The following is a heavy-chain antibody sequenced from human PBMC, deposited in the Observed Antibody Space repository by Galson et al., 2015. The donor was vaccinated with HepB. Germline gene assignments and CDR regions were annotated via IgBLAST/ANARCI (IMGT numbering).Heavy chain of an antibody. CDR3: ARSKPTSAAAGDDFDYGDQGSLAPQLISYCGGKKSAYDMLTPTIRYEL. V-gene: IGHV3-11*06. D-gene: IGHD4-17*01. Sequence: LEWVSYIDSGDGYTNYADSVKGRFTIFRDNAKNSLYLQMNSLRAEDTAMYYCARSKPTSAAAGDDFDYGDQGSLAPQLISYCGGKKSAYDMLTPTIRYELWGQGALVTVSS. J-gene: IGHJ4*02. CDR2: IDSGDGYT.